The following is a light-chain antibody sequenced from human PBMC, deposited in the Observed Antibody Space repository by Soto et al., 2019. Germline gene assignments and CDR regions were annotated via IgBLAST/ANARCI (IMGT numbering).Light chain of an antibody. J-gene: IGLJ1*01. Sequence: QSALTQPASVSGSPGQSITISCTGTSSDVGNYKYVSWYQQHPGKAPKLMIYEVSNRPSGVSNRFSGSKSGNAASLTISGLQAEDETDYYCFSYTVTFYVFGTGTKVTVL. V-gene: IGLV2-14*01. CDR2: EVS. CDR3: FSYTVTFYV. CDR1: SSDVGNYKY.